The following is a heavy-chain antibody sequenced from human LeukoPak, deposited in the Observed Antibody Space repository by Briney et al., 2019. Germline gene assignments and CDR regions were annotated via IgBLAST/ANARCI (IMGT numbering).Heavy chain of an antibody. V-gene: IGHV1-18*01. CDR3: AIRTGTYPYYFDY. J-gene: IGHJ4*02. Sequence: ASVKVSCKASGYSFTSFGLSWLRQAPGQGLESMGWINTYNGNTNYAQKLQGRVTMTTDTSTRTAYMDLRSLRSDDTVVYYCAIRTGTYPYYFDYWGQGTLVTVSS. CDR1: GYSFTSFG. CDR2: INTYNGNT. D-gene: IGHD1-26*01.